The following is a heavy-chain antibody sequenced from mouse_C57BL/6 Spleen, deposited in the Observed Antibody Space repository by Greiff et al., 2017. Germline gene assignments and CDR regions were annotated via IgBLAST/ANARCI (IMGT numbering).Heavy chain of an antibody. CDR1: GFTFSDYG. D-gene: IGHD2-5*01. Sequence: EVQLVESGGGLVKPGGSLKLSCAASGFTFSDYGMHWVRQAPEKGLEWVAYISSGSSTIYYADTVKGRFTISRDNAKNTLFLQMTSLRSEDTAMYYCAGSNFYYAMDYWGQGTSVTVSS. CDR3: AGSNFYYAMDY. CDR2: ISSGSSTI. J-gene: IGHJ4*01. V-gene: IGHV5-17*01.